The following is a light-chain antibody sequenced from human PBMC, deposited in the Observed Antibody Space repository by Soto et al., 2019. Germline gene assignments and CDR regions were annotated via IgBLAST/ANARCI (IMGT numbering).Light chain of an antibody. V-gene: IGKV1-12*01. Sequence: DIQMTQSPSSVSASVGDRVTITCRASQGISNWLAWYQQKAGKAPKLLIYATSTLQSGVPSRFRGSGSATEFTLTISSLQPEDVATYYCQQANSFPYTFGQGNKLEIK. CDR2: ATS. CDR1: QGISNW. J-gene: IGKJ2*01. CDR3: QQANSFPYT.